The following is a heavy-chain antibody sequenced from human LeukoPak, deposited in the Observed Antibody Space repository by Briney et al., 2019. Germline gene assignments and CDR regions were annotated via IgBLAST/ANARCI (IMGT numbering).Heavy chain of an antibody. V-gene: IGHV1-18*01. J-gene: IGHJ5*02. D-gene: IGHD5-18*01. CDR3: ARGEDTAMVRFFWFDP. Sequence: APMKVSCKASGYTFTSYGISWVRQAPGQGLERMGWISAYNGNTNYAQKLHGRVTMTTDTSTSTAYMELRSLRSDDTAVYYCARGEDTAMVRFFWFDPWGQGTLVTVSS. CDR2: ISAYNGNT. CDR1: GYTFTSYG.